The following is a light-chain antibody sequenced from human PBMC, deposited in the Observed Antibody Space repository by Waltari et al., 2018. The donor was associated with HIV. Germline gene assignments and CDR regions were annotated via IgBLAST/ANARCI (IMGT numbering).Light chain of an antibody. J-gene: IGKJ4*02. CDR3: QQAISFPLT. CDR1: QGVSHW. Sequence: IQMTQSPSVVSAYVGDNVTITCRASQGVSHWLGWYQQKPGKAPNLLISGASTLQTGVPARFSGSGSGTDFTLTISSLQPEDFATYYCQQAISFPLTFGRGTRVEI. V-gene: IGKV1-12*01. CDR2: GAS.